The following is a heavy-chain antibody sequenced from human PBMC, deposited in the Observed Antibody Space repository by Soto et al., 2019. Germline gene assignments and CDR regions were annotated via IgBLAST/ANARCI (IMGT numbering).Heavy chain of an antibody. CDR3: VRRSPEDAFDI. J-gene: IGHJ3*02. Sequence: PSETLSLTCAVSGGSIISGGYFWSWIRQPPGKGLQWIGHIYEGGNTYYTPSLESRVAISTDKSKNQFSLRLSSVTAADTAVYYCVRRSPEDAFDIWGQGTMVTVS. CDR1: GGSIISGGYF. V-gene: IGHV4-30-2*01. CDR2: IYEGGNT.